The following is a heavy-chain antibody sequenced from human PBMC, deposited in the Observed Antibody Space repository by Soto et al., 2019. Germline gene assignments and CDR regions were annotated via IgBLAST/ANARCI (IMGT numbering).Heavy chain of an antibody. CDR3: ARDIGAGENWFDP. J-gene: IGHJ5*02. CDR1: GFTFSSYG. V-gene: IGHV3-33*01. Sequence: QVQLVESGGGVVQPGRSLRLSCAASGFTFSSYGMHWVRQAPGKGLEWVAVIWYDGSNKYYAKSVKGRFTISRDNSKNTLYLQMNGLRADDTAVYYCARDIGAGENWFDPWGQGTLVTVSS. D-gene: IGHD6-6*01. CDR2: IWYDGSNK.